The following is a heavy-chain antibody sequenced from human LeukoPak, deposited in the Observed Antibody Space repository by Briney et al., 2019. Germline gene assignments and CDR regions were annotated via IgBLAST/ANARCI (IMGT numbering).Heavy chain of an antibody. CDR2: ISGYNGNT. Sequence: GASVKVCCKASSNTFSSKSISWVRQAPGQGLEWMGWISGYNGNTNYAQKFQGRVTMTTDTSTSTAYMELRSLRFDDTAMYYCAREAGPFDYWGQGTLVTVSS. CDR1: SNTFSSKS. V-gene: IGHV1-18*01. CDR3: AREAGPFDY. J-gene: IGHJ4*02. D-gene: IGHD6-19*01.